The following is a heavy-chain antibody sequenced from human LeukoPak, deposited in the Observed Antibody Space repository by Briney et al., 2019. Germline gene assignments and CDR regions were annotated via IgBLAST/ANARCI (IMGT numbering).Heavy chain of an antibody. D-gene: IGHD6-25*01. J-gene: IGHJ5*02. Sequence: GGSLRLSCAASGFTMSNYWMTWVRQAPGGGLEWLANINPGGNEKYYMGSVKGRFTISRDNAKNSLYLQMNSLRSEDTAIYYCARDPNAANWYDPWGQGTPVTVSS. CDR1: GFTMSNYW. V-gene: IGHV3-7*01. CDR3: ARDPNAANWYDP. CDR2: INPGGNEK.